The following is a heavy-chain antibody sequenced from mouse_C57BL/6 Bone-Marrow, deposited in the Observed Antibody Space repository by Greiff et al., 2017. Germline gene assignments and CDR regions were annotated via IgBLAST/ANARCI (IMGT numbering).Heavy chain of an antibody. CDR1: GFTFSSYA. CDR3: ARDRGVYGNFWVAY. D-gene: IGHD2-1*01. CDR2: ISDGGSYT. J-gene: IGHJ3*01. Sequence: EVQVVESGGGLVKPGGSLKLSCAASGFTFSSYAMSWVRQTPEKRLEWVATISDGGSYTYYPDNVKGRFTISRDNAKNNLYLQMSHLKSEDTAMYYCARDRGVYGNFWVAYWGQGTLVTVSA. V-gene: IGHV5-4*01.